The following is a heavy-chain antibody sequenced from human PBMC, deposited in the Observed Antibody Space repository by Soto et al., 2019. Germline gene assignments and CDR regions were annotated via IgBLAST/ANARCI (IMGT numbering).Heavy chain of an antibody. J-gene: IGHJ3*02. CDR2: IYYSGST. CDR3: GSPGGYGSDDAFDI. CDR1: GGSISSYY. D-gene: IGHD3-10*01. Sequence: QVQLQESGPGLVKPSETLSLTCTVSGGSISSYYWSWIRQPPGKGLEWIGYIYYSGSTNYNPSLKTRVTISGDTPKNLFSLKWGFVPAAYTAVYYCGSPGGYGSDDAFDIWGQGTMVTVSS. V-gene: IGHV4-59*08.